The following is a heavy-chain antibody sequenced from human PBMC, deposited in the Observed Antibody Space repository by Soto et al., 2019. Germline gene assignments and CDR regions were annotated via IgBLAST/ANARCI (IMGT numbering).Heavy chain of an antibody. Sequence: SETLSLTCTVSGGSISSGGYYWSWIRQHPGKGLEGIGYIDYSGSTYYNPSLKSPITISVDTSKNQFSQKLSSVTAADTAVYYCASSGGNLYYFDYWGQGTLVTVSS. J-gene: IGHJ4*02. CDR3: ASSGGNLYYFDY. V-gene: IGHV4-31*01. CDR1: GGSISSGGYY. CDR2: IDYSGST. D-gene: IGHD1-7*01.